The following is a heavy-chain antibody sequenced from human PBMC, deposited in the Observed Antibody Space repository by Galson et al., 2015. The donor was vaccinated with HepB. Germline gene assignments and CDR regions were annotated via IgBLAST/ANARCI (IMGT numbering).Heavy chain of an antibody. V-gene: IGHV3-23*01. D-gene: IGHD6-19*01. CDR2: ISGSGGST. CDR1: GFTFSSYA. CDR3: AKDGTGQWLVPRYDY. J-gene: IGHJ4*02. Sequence: SLRLSCAASGFTFSSYAMSWVRQAPGKGLEWVSAISGSGGSTYYADSVKGRFTISRDNSKNTLYLQMNSLRAEDTAVYYCAKDGTGQWLVPRYDYWGQGTLVTVSS.